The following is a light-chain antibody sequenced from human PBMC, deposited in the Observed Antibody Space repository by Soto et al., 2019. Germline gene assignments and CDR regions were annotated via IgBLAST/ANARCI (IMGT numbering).Light chain of an antibody. V-gene: IGKV1-12*01. J-gene: IGKJ3*01. CDR2: AAS. Sequence: DIQMTQSPSFVSASVGDRVAITCRASQGISTWLAWYQQKPGKAPNLLIYAASNLQNGVPSRFSGSGSETDFTLTISSLQPEDCATYYCQQTNTFPLSFGPGTKVDVK. CDR3: QQTNTFPLS. CDR1: QGISTW.